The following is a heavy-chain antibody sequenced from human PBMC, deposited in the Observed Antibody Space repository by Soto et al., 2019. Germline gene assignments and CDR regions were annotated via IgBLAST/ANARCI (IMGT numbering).Heavy chain of an antibody. CDR2: IYYSGST. Sequence: QVQLQESGPGLVKPSQTLSLTCTVSGGSISSGGYYWSWIRQHPGKGLEWIGYIYYSGSTYYNPSLKSRVTISVDTSKNQFSLKLSSVTAEDTAVYYCARVCGGDYHYGMDVWGHGTTVTVSS. V-gene: IGHV4-31*03. J-gene: IGHJ6*02. CDR1: GGSISSGGYY. CDR3: ARVCGGDYHYGMDV. D-gene: IGHD2-21*01.